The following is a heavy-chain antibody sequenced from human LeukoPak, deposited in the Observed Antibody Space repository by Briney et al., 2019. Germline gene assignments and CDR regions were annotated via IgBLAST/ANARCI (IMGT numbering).Heavy chain of an antibody. J-gene: IGHJ6*02. CDR1: GFTFSSYG. V-gene: IGHV3-33*01. CDR2: IWYDGSNK. CDR3: ARDRVYYGSGSGHYYYYYGMDV. D-gene: IGHD3-10*01. Sequence: PGRSLRLSCAASGFTFSSYGMHWVRQAPGKGLEWVAVIWYDGSNKYYADSVKGRFTISRDNSKNTLYLQMNSLRAEDTAVYYCARDRVYYGSGSGHYYYYYGMDVWGQGTTVTVSS.